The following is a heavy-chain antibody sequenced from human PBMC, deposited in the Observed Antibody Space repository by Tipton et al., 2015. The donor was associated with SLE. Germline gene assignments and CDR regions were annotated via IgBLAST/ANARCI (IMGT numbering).Heavy chain of an antibody. J-gene: IGHJ3*02. CDR2: IYHSGST. V-gene: IGHV4-4*02. D-gene: IGHD3-3*01. CDR3: ASQYYDFWSGPSAFDI. Sequence: TLSLTCAVSGGSISSSNWWSWVRQPPGKGLEWIGEIYHSGSTNYNPSLKSRVTISVDTSKNQFSLKLRSVTAADTAAYYCASQYYDFWSGPSAFDIWGQGTMVTVSS. CDR1: GGSISSSNW.